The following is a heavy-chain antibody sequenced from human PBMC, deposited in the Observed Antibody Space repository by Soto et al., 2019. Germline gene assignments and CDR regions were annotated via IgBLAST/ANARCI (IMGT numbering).Heavy chain of an antibody. CDR1: GFTFSSYS. V-gene: IGHV3-21*01. CDR2: ISSSSSYI. Sequence: GGSLRLSCAASGFTFSSYSMNWVRQAPGKGLEWVSSISSSSSYIYYADSVKGRFTISRDNAKNSLYLQMNSLRAEDTAVYYCARDDGSTVTTRGAFDIWGQGTMVTVSS. D-gene: IGHD4-17*01. J-gene: IGHJ3*02. CDR3: ARDDGSTVTTRGAFDI.